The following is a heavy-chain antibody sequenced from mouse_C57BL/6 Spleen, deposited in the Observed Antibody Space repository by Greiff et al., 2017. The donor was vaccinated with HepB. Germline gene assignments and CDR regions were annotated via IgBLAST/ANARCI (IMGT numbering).Heavy chain of an antibody. V-gene: IGHV5-4*01. CDR3: ARSYDYDDDYYAMDY. Sequence: DVHLVESGGGLVKPGGSLKLSCAASGFTFSSYAMSWVRQTTEKRLEWVATISDGGSYTYYPENVKGRFPISRDNAKNTLYLQMSHLKSEDTAMYYCARSYDYDDDYYAMDYWGQGTSVTVSS. J-gene: IGHJ4*01. CDR2: ISDGGSYT. D-gene: IGHD2-4*01. CDR1: GFTFSSYA.